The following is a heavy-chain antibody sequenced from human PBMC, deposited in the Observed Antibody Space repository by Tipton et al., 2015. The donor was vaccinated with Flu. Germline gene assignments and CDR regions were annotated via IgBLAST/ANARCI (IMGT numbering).Heavy chain of an antibody. Sequence: SLRLSCAASGFTLSGYYMSWIRQAPGKGLEWVSYISGGGSIMYYADSVKGRFTISRDNAKNSLYLQMNSLRAEDTAFYYCAKSGGFDSWNQGALVIVSS. J-gene: IGHJ4*02. CDR3: AKSGGFDS. D-gene: IGHD1-26*01. CDR1: GFTLSGYY. CDR2: ISGGGSIM. V-gene: IGHV3-11*01.